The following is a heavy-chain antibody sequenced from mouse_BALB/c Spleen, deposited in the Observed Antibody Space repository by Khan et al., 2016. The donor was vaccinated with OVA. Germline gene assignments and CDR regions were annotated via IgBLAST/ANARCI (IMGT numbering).Heavy chain of an antibody. J-gene: IGHJ2*01. CDR1: GYSITSDYA. V-gene: IGHV3-2*02. CDR2: ISYSGNI. D-gene: IGHD1-1*01. CDR3: ARVYGGDFDY. Sequence: EVQLQESGPGLVKPSQSLSLTCTVTGYSITSDYAWNWIRQFPGNKLEWMGFISYSGNINYNPSLKSRISITRDTSKNQFFLQLNSVTTEDTATYYCARVYGGDFDYWGQGTTLTVSS.